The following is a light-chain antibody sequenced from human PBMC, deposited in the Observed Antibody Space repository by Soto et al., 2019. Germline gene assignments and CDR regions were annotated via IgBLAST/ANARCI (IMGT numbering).Light chain of an antibody. Sequence: EILLTQSPGTLSLSPGERATLSCRASQSVSSSYLAWYQQKPGQAPRLLIYGASSRATGIPDRLSGSGSGTEFTLTISRMEPEDFAVYYCQQYGSSRTFGQGTKVDIK. CDR3: QQYGSSRT. V-gene: IGKV3-20*01. J-gene: IGKJ1*01. CDR1: QSVSSSY. CDR2: GAS.